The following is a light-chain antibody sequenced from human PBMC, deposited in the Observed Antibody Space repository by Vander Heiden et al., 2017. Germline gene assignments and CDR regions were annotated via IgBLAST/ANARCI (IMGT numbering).Light chain of an antibody. CDR3: QSYDRGLRAWV. V-gene: IGLV1-40*01. CDR2: DYN. J-gene: IGLJ3*02. CDR1: SPNTAADYA. Sequence: QSVLTQPPSVSGAPAQRVTASCTGSSPNTAADYAAHRHQTLPGNAPKLLIYDYNKRPPGVPDRFAGSKSGTSASLAITGLQAEDEGDYYCQSYDRGLRAWVFGGGTKLTVL.